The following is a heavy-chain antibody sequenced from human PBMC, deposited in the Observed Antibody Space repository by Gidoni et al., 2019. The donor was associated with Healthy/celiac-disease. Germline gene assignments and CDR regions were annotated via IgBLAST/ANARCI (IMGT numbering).Heavy chain of an antibody. CDR1: GSTFTSYY. Sequence: QVQLVQSGAEVKKPGASVKVSCQASGSTFTSYYMHWVRQAPGQGLEWMGIINPSGGSTSYAQKFQGRVTMTRDTSTSTVYMELSSLRSEDTAVYYCASGGYCSSTSCSPWRMNYWGQGTLVTVSS. D-gene: IGHD2-2*01. V-gene: IGHV1-46*01. CDR2: INPSGGST. J-gene: IGHJ4*02. CDR3: ASGGYCSSTSCSPWRMNY.